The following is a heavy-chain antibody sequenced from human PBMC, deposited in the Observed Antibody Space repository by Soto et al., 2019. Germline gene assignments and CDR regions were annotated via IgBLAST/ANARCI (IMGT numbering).Heavy chain of an antibody. V-gene: IGHV4-4*07. J-gene: IGHJ4*02. CDR3: ARESGENWSYEAY. CDR1: GDSISSYS. D-gene: IGHD1-7*01. Sequence: SETLSLTCAVSGDSISSYSWNWIRQTAGRGLEWIGRVSLSGHTQYRSSFETRVTISVDMSTNQFFLELRYVTAADTAVYYCARESGENWSYEAYWGQGTRVTVSS. CDR2: VSLSGHT.